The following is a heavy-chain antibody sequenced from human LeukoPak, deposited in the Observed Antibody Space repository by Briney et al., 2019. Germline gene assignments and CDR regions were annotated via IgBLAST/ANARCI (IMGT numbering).Heavy chain of an antibody. D-gene: IGHD3-3*01. Sequence: AASVKVSCKASGCTFSSYAISWVRQAPGQGLEWVGGIIPIFGTANYAQKFQGRFTITTDESTSTAYMELTSLRSEDTAVYYCERLVSRRFLDSYMDVWGKGTTVTVSS. CDR1: GCTFSSYA. V-gene: IGHV1-69*05. CDR3: ERLVSRRFLDSYMDV. CDR2: IIPIFGTA. J-gene: IGHJ6*03.